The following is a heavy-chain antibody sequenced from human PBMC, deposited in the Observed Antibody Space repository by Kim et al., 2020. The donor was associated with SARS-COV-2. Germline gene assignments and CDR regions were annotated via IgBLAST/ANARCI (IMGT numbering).Heavy chain of an antibody. CDR1: GFTFSSYG. V-gene: IGHV3-30*18. J-gene: IGHJ5*02. D-gene: IGHD3-10*01. CDR3: AKDERGYYGSGSYRPHNWFDP. CDR2: ISYDGSNK. Sequence: GGSLRLSCAASGFTFSSYGMHWVRQAPGKGLEWVAVISYDGSNKYYADSVKGRFTISRDNSKNTLYLQMNSLRAEDTAVYYCAKDERGYYGSGSYRPHNWFDPWGQGTLVTVSS.